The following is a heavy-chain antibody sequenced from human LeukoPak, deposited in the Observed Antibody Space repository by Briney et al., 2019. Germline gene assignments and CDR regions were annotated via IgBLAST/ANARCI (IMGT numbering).Heavy chain of an antibody. CDR2: FIPIFGTA. CDR3: ARGSTVVVPAANPYWYFDL. D-gene: IGHD2-2*01. CDR1: GGTFSSYA. J-gene: IGHJ2*01. Sequence: ASVKVSCKASGGTFSSYAISWVRQAPGQGLEWMGGFIPIFGTANYAQRFQCRVTITADESTSTAYMELSSLRSEDTAVYYCARGSTVVVPAANPYWYFDLWGRGTLVTVSS. V-gene: IGHV1-69*13.